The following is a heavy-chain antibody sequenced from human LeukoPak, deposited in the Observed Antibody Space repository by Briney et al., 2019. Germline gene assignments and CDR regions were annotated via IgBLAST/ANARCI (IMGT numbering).Heavy chain of an antibody. CDR1: GFTFSSYG. D-gene: IGHD1/OR15-1a*01. CDR2: ISYDGSNK. CDR3: ASQQPPSPDDYYYYGMDV. J-gene: IGHJ6*02. Sequence: GGSLRLSCAASGFTFSSYGMHWVRQAPGKGLEWVAVISYDGSNKYYADSVKGRFTISRDNSKSTLYLQMNSLRAEDTAVYYCASQQPPSPDDYYYYGMDVWGQGTTVTVSS. V-gene: IGHV3-30*03.